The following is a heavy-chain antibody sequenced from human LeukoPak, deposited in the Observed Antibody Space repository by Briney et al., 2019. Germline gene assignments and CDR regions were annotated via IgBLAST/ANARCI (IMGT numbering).Heavy chain of an antibody. CDR3: ASELVTMVRGEYYYYGMDV. J-gene: IGHJ6*02. Sequence: GASVKVSCKASGYTFTGYYMHWVRQAPGQGLEWMGWINPNSGGTNYAQKFQGRVTMTRDTSISTAYMELSWLRSDDTAVYYCASELVTMVRGEYYYYGMDVWGQGTTVTVSS. V-gene: IGHV1-2*02. CDR2: INPNSGGT. CDR1: GYTFTGYY. D-gene: IGHD3-10*01.